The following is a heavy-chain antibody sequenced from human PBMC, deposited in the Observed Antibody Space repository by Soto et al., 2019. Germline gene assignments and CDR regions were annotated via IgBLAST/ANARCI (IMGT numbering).Heavy chain of an antibody. CDR1: GFAFSSHW. D-gene: IGHD2-2*01. V-gene: IGHV3-74*01. Sequence: GGSLRRACVVSGFAFSSHWIHWIRQAPGKALVWVSRINSDGSSTTYADSVMGRFTLSRDNANNTLYLQMNSLRAEDTAVYYCAREGGPYCSSASCCRPYNFWGQGTLVTVSS. CDR2: INSDGSST. J-gene: IGHJ4*02. CDR3: AREGGPYCSSASCCRPYNF.